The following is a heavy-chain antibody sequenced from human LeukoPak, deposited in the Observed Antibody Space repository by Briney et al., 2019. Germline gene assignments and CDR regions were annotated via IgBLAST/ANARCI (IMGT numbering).Heavy chain of an antibody. CDR3: ARGEQQLVGPYYFDY. D-gene: IGHD6-13*01. Sequence: SVKVSCKASGGTFSSYAISWVRQAPGQGLEWMGGIIPIFGTANYAQKFQGRVTITADESTSTAYMELSSLRTEDTAVYYCARGEQQLVGPYYFDYWGQGTLVTVSS. CDR1: GGTFSSYA. J-gene: IGHJ4*02. CDR2: IIPIFGTA. V-gene: IGHV1-69*13.